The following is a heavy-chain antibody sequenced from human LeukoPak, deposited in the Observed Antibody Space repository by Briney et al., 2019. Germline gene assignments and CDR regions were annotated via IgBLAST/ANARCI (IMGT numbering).Heavy chain of an antibody. Sequence: GASVKVSCKASGGTFSSYAISWVRQAPGQGLEWMGGIIPIFGTANYAQKFQGRVTITADKSTSTAYMELSSLRSEDTAVYYCARARNSSSWYMWGPFVPWGQGTLVTVSS. CDR1: GGTFSSYA. V-gene: IGHV1-69*06. D-gene: IGHD6-13*01. CDR2: IIPIFGTA. J-gene: IGHJ5*02. CDR3: ARARNSSSWYMWGPFVP.